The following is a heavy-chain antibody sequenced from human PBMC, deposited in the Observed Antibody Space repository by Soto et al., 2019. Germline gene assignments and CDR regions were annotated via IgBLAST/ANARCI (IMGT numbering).Heavy chain of an antibody. V-gene: IGHV4-39*01. CDR3: ARHQYCSGGSCYPRNFDY. CDR2: VYYSGST. J-gene: IGHJ4*02. CDR1: AGALSSSSYY. Sequence: QLQLQESGPGLAKPSETLSLTCSVSAGALSSSSYYWGWIRQPPGKGLEWIGSVYYSGSTYYNPSRKSRVTISVDTSKHQFSLKLRFVTAADTAVYYCARHQYCSGGSCYPRNFDYWGQGTLVTVSS. D-gene: IGHD2-15*01.